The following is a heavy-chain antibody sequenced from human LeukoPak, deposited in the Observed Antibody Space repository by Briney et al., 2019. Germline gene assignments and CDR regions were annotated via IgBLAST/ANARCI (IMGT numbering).Heavy chain of an antibody. CDR1: GFTFSSYA. Sequence: GGSLRLSCSASGFTFSSYAMHWVRQAPGKGLEYVSAISSNGGSTYYADPVKGRFTISRDNSKNTLYLQMSSLRAEDTAVYYCVKDDLPNPIVGATSGYWGQGTLVTVSS. D-gene: IGHD1-26*01. CDR2: ISSNGGST. V-gene: IGHV3-64D*09. CDR3: VKDDLPNPIVGATSGY. J-gene: IGHJ4*02.